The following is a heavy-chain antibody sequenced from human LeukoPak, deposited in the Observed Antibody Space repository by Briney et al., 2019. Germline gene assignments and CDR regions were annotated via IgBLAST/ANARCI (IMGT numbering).Heavy chain of an antibody. CDR2: MNPNSGNT. Sequence: ASVKVSCKASGYTFTSYDINWVRQATGQGLEWMGWMNPNSGNTGYAEKFQGRVSMTRDTSMSTVYMELSSLTSEDTAVYYCARGGIAAAGVDYWGQGTLVTVSS. V-gene: IGHV1-8*01. CDR3: ARGGIAAAGVDY. CDR1: GYTFTSYD. D-gene: IGHD6-13*01. J-gene: IGHJ4*02.